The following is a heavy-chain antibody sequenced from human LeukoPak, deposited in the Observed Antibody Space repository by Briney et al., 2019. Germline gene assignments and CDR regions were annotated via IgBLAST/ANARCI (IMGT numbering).Heavy chain of an antibody. J-gene: IGHJ6*02. CDR2: ISAYNGNT. V-gene: IGHV1-18*01. CDR1: GYTFTSYG. D-gene: IGHD6-13*01. CDR3: ARDGAAAGSYYYYGMDV. Sequence: ASVKVSCKASGYTFTSYGISWVRQAPGQGLEWMGWISAYNGNTNYAQKLQGRVTMTTDTSTSTAYMELRSLRSDDTAVYYCARDGAAAGSYYYYGMDVWGQGTTVTVSS.